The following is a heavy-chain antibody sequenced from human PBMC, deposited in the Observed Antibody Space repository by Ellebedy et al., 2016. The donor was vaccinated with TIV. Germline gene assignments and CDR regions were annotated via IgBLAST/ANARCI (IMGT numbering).Heavy chain of an antibody. D-gene: IGHD2-8*01. V-gene: IGHV1-46*01. CDR3: TTDRKGYCTNGVCSGGMDV. CDR2: INPSGGST. J-gene: IGHJ6*02. Sequence: AASVKVSCKASGYTFTSYYMHWVRQAPGQGLEWMGIINPSGGSTSYAQKVQGRVTMTRDTSTSTVYMELSSLKTEDTAVYYCTTDRKGYCTNGVCSGGMDVWGQGTTVTVSS. CDR1: GYTFTSYY.